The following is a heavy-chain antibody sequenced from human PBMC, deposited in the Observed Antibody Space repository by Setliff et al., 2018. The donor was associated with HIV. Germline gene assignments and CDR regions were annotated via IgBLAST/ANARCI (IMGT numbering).Heavy chain of an antibody. CDR2: FYHSGST. Sequence: SETLSLTCAVSGYSISSGYYWGWVRQPPEKGLEWIGSFYHSGSTYYNPSLKSRVTISVDTSKNQFSLKLSSVTAADTAVYYCARSDAGLGYWGQGTLVTVSS. V-gene: IGHV4-38-2*01. J-gene: IGHJ4*02. CDR1: GYSISSGYY. CDR3: ARSDAGLGY. D-gene: IGHD3-10*01.